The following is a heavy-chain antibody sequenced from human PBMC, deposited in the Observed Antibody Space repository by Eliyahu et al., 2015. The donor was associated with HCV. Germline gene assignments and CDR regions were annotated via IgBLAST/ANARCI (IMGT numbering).Heavy chain of an antibody. Sequence: QVQLQQWGAGLLKPSETLSLTCAVYGGSFSGYYWSWIRQPPGKGLEWIGEINHSGSTNYNPSLKSRVTISVDTSKNQFSLKLSSVTAADTAVYYCARDRVVVMIYYYYGMDVWGQGTTVTVSS. V-gene: IGHV4-34*01. CDR2: INHSGST. D-gene: IGHD3-22*01. CDR1: GGSFSGYY. CDR3: ARDRVVVMIYYYYGMDV. J-gene: IGHJ6*02.